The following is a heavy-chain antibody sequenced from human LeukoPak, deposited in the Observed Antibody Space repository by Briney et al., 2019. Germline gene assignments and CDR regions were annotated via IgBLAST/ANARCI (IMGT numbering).Heavy chain of an antibody. Sequence: GESLKSSCKGSGYRFTSYWIGWVRQMPGKGLEWMGIIYPGDSDTRYSPSFQGQVTISADKSISTAYLQWSSLKASDTAMYYCGRGGYYSGGIFYYYFDYWGQGTLVTVSS. J-gene: IGHJ4*02. CDR2: IYPGDSDT. V-gene: IGHV5-51*01. CDR3: GRGGYYSGGIFYYYFDY. CDR1: GYRFTSYW. D-gene: IGHD2-15*01.